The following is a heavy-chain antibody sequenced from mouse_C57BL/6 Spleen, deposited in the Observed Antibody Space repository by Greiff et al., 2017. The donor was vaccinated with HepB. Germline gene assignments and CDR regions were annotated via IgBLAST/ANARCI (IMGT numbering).Heavy chain of an antibody. J-gene: IGHJ2*01. CDR3: ARDQYYGSSYLDY. Sequence: EVKLMESGPGLVKPSQSLSLTCSVTGYSITSGYYWNWIRQFPGNKLEWMGYISYDGSNNYNPSLKNRISITRDTSKNQFFLKLNSVTTEDTATYYCARDQYYGSSYLDYWGQGTTLTVSS. D-gene: IGHD1-1*01. CDR2: ISYDGSN. V-gene: IGHV3-6*01. CDR1: GYSITSGYY.